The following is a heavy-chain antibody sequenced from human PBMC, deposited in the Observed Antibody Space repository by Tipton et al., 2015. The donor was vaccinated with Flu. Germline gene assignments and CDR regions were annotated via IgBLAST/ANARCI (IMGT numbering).Heavy chain of an antibody. J-gene: IGHJ6*02. CDR3: AKDLRASPSLDFCYYPGMGG. Sequence: SLRLSCAASGFTFDDFAMHWVRQAPGQGLEWVSSINWNGVSLDYADSVKGRLTISSDNAKNSLYLQMNSLRTEDTGFYYCAKDLRASPSLDFCYYPGMGGWGQGATVTVSS. CDR1: GFTFDDFA. V-gene: IGHV3-9*01. CDR2: INWNGVSL.